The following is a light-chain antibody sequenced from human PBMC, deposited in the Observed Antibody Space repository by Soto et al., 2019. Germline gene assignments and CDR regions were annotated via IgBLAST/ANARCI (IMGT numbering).Light chain of an antibody. CDR1: QSISSA. V-gene: IGKV1-13*02. CDR2: DAS. CDR3: QQLKSYPFT. Sequence: AIVLTQSPSTLSSSPGERATISCRASQSISSALAWYQHKPGKPPKILIYDASSLQSGVPSRFSGSESGTECTLTISSLQPEDFATYYCQQLKSYPFTFGQGTRLEIK. J-gene: IGKJ5*01.